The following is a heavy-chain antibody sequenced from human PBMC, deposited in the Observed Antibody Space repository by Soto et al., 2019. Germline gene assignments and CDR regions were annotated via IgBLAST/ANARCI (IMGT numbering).Heavy chain of an antibody. CDR2: IDPSDSYT. Sequence: PGESLKISCKGSGYSFTSYWISWVRQMPGKGLEWMGRIDPSDSYTNYSPSFQGQVTISADKSISTAYLQWSSLKASDTAMYYCAKDLDYGGNSDLFAPWGQGTLVTVSS. J-gene: IGHJ5*02. CDR3: AKDLDYGGNSDLFAP. V-gene: IGHV5-10-1*04. CDR1: GYSFTSYW. D-gene: IGHD4-17*01.